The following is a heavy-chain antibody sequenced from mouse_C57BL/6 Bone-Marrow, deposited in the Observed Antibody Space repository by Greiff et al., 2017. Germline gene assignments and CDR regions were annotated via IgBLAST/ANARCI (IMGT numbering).Heavy chain of an antibody. CDR3: TRTGLRRWFAY. Sequence: EVQVVESGGGLVQPGGSMKLSCAASGFTFSDAWMDWVRQSPEKGLEWVAEIRNKANNHATYYAESVKGRFTISRDDSKSSVYLQMNSLRAEDTGIYYCTRTGLRRWFAYWGQGTLVTVSA. V-gene: IGHV6-6*01. J-gene: IGHJ3*01. CDR1: GFTFSDAW. CDR2: IRNKANNHAT. D-gene: IGHD2-4*01.